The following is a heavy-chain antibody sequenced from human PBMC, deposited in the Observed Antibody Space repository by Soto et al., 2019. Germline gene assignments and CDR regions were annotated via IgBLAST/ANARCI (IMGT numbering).Heavy chain of an antibody. V-gene: IGHV1-18*01. CDR3: ARGPYDFWSGITGHYFDY. CDR1: GYTFTSYG. Sequence: QVQLVQSGAEVKKPGASVKVSCKASGYTFTSYGISWVRQAPGQGLERMGWISAYNGNTNYAQKLQGRVTMTTDTSTSTAYMELRSLRSDDTAVYYCARGPYDFWSGITGHYFDYWGQGTLVTVSS. J-gene: IGHJ4*02. D-gene: IGHD3-3*01. CDR2: ISAYNGNT.